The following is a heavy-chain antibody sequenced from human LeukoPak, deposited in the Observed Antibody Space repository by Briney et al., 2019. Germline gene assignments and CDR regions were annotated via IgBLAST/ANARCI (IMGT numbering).Heavy chain of an antibody. Sequence: PSETLSLTCTVSGGSISSGSYYWSWNRQPAGKGLGWIGRIYTSGSTNYNPSLKSRVTISVDTSKNQFSLKLSSVTAADTALYYCARAYDILTGYPNWGQGTLVTVSS. J-gene: IGHJ4*02. V-gene: IGHV4-61*02. CDR3: ARAYDILTGYPN. CDR2: IYTSGST. CDR1: GGSISSGSYY. D-gene: IGHD3-9*01.